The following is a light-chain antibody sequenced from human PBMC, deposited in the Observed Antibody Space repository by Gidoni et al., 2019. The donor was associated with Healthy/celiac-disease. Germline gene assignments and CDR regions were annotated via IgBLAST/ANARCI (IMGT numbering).Light chain of an antibody. Sequence: QSALTQPASVSGSPGQSITISCTGTSRDVGGYNYVSWYQQHPGKAPTLMIYDVSKRPSGVSNRFSGSKSGNTASLTISGLQAEDEADYYCSSYTSSSTPRLFGGGTKLTVL. CDR2: DVS. CDR1: SRDVGGYNY. V-gene: IGLV2-14*03. CDR3: SSYTSSSTPRL. J-gene: IGLJ2*01.